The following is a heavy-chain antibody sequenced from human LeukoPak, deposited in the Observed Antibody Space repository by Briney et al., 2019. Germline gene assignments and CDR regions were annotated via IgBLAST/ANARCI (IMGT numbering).Heavy chain of an antibody. Sequence: PSETLSLTCAVYGGSFSGYYWSWIRQPPGKGLEWIGEINHSGSTNYNPSLKSRVTISVDTSKNQFSLKLSSVTAADTALYYSARIPHYVWGSNRRDAFDIWGQGTMVTVSS. J-gene: IGHJ3*02. CDR1: GGSFSGYY. D-gene: IGHD3-16*02. CDR3: ARIPHYVWGSNRRDAFDI. CDR2: INHSGST. V-gene: IGHV4-34*01.